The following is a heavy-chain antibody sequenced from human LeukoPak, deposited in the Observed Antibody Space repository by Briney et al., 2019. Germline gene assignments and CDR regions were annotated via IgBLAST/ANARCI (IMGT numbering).Heavy chain of an antibody. V-gene: IGHV3-23*01. CDR2: ISGSGGST. CDR3: AKGGDGYGDAFDI. CDR1: GFTFSSYA. D-gene: IGHD5-24*01. J-gene: IGHJ3*02. Sequence: GGSLRLSCAASGFTFSSYAMGWVRQAPGKGLEWVSAISGSGGSTYYADSVKGRFTISRDNSKNTLYLQMNSLRAEDTAVYYCAKGGDGYGDAFDIWGQGTMVTVSS.